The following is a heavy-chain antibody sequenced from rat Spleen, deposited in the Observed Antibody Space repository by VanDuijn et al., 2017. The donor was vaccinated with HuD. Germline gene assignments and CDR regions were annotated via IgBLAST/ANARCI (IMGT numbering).Heavy chain of an antibody. Sequence: EVQLVESDGGLVQPGRSLKLSCVASGFTFSDYNMAWVRQAPKQGLEWVATIFYDGRSTYYRDSVKGRFTISRDDAKNTLYLQMDSLRSEDTATYYCARAYYDGTYYWGQGVMVTVSS. J-gene: IGHJ2*01. D-gene: IGHD1-12*02. CDR1: GFTFSDYN. V-gene: IGHV5-7*01. CDR2: IFYDGRST. CDR3: ARAYYDGTYY.